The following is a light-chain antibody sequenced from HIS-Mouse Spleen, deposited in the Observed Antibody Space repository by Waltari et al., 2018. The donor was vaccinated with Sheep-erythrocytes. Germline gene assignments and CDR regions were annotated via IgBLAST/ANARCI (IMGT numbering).Light chain of an antibody. J-gene: IGLJ1*01. CDR2: EGS. CDR1: SSDFGSYNL. V-gene: IGLV2-23*01. CDR3: CSYAGSYNHV. Sequence: QSALTQPASVSGSPGQSITISCTGTSSDFGSYNLVPWYQQHPGKAPKLMIYEGSKRPSGVSNRFSGSKSGNTASLTISGLQAEDEADYYCCSYAGSYNHVFATGTKVTVL.